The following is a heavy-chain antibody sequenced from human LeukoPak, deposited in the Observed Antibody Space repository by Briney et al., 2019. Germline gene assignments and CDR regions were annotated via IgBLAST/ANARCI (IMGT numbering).Heavy chain of an antibody. D-gene: IGHD2-2*01. Sequence: ASVKVSCKVSGHTLTEFFIHWVRQAPGKGLECMGGFDPEDGEKVYAQKFQGRVTMTEDTSTDTAFMGLSSLKSEDTALYYCATVDVKTYCTNTNCYPRFQRWGQGTLVTVSS. CDR1: GHTLTEFF. CDR2: FDPEDGEK. CDR3: ATVDVKTYCTNTNCYPRFQR. V-gene: IGHV1-24*01. J-gene: IGHJ1*01.